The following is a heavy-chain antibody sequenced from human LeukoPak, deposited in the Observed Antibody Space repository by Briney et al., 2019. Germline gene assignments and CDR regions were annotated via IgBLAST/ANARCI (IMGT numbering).Heavy chain of an antibody. CDR2: ISGSGAST. CDR1: GFNFRIHE. V-gene: IGHV3-23*01. CDR3: AKAQYYDSSGYDSDEYYFDY. D-gene: IGHD3-22*01. Sequence: GGSLRLSCAASGFNFRIHEMNWVRQAPGKGLEWVSGISGSGASTFHADSVEGRFTISRDVSTNTLYLQMNNLRPEDTAVYYCAKAQYYDSSGYDSDEYYFDYWGQGTLVTVSS. J-gene: IGHJ4*02.